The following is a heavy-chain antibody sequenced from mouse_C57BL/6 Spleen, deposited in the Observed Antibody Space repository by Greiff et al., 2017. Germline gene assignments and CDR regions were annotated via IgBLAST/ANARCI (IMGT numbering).Heavy chain of an antibody. V-gene: IGHV1-50*01. J-gene: IGHJ2*01. CDR2: IDPSDSYT. Sequence: QVQLKQPGAELVKPGASVKLSCKASGYTFTSYWMQWVKQRPGQGLEWIGEIDPSDSYTNYNQKFKGKATLTVDTSSSTAYMQLSSLTSEDSAVYYCARFLHYDYDVGYFDYWGQGTTLTVSS. CDR3: ARFLHYDYDVGYFDY. CDR1: GYTFTSYW. D-gene: IGHD2-4*01.